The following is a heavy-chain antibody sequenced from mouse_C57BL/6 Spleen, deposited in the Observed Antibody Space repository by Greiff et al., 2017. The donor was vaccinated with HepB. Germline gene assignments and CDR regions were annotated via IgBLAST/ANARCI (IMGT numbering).Heavy chain of an antibody. CDR3: ARSVVATRFAY. V-gene: IGHV1-50*01. CDR2: IDPSDSYT. J-gene: IGHJ3*01. D-gene: IGHD1-1*01. Sequence: QVQLQQPGAELVKPGASVKLSCKASGYTFTSYWMQWVKQRPGQGLAWIGEIDPSDSYTNYNQKFKGKATLTVDTSSSTAYMQLSSLTSEDSAVYYCARSVVATRFAYWGQGTLVTVSA. CDR1: GYTFTSYW.